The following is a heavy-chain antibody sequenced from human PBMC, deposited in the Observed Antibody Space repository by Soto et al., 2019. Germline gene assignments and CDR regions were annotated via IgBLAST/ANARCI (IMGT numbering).Heavy chain of an antibody. CDR3: TRLIGNSWLDS. CDR1: GDSVPTISAT. Sequence: QVQLQQSGPGLVKPSQTLSLTCAISGDSVPTISATWDWIRQSPSRGLEWLGRTYYRSKWEIDYAVSLRGRITIIPDTANNQLSLQLSSVTPDDTAVYYCTRLIGNSWLDSWGQGILVTVSS. J-gene: IGHJ5*01. V-gene: IGHV6-1*01. CDR2: TYYRSKWEI. D-gene: IGHD3-16*02.